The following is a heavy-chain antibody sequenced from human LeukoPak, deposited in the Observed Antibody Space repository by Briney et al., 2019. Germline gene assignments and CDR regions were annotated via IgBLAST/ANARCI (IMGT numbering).Heavy chain of an antibody. CDR1: GGSISSYY. V-gene: IGHV4-59*01. CDR2: IYYSGST. J-gene: IGHJ4*02. CDR3: ARGDYGGSNFDY. D-gene: IGHD4-23*01. Sequence: PSETLSLTCTVPGGSISSYYWSWIRQPPGKGLEWIGYIYYSGSTNYNPSLKSRVTISVDTSKNQFSLKLSSVTAADTAVYYCARGDYGGSNFDYWGQGTLVTVSS.